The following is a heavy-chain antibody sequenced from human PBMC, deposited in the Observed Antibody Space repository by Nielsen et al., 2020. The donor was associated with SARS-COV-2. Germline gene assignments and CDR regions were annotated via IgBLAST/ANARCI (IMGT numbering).Heavy chain of an antibody. Sequence: GGSLRLSCAASGFTFSSYGMHWVRQAPGKGLEWVAVIWYDGSNKYYADSVKGRFTISRDNSKNTLYLQMNSLRAEDTAVYYCAKDRSTHAFDIWGQGTMVTVSS. J-gene: IGHJ3*02. V-gene: IGHV3-30*02. CDR1: GFTFSSYG. CDR2: IWYDGSNK. D-gene: IGHD2-2*01. CDR3: AKDRSTHAFDI.